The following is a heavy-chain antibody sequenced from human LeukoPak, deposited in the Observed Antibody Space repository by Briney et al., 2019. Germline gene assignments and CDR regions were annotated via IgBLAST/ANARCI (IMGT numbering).Heavy chain of an antibody. D-gene: IGHD6-19*01. Sequence: SETPSLTCTVSGGSISSSSYYWGWVRQPPGKGLEWIGSIYYSGSTYYNPSLKSRVTISVDTSKNQFSLKLSSVTAADTAVYYCARRRAVAVDYWGQGTLVTVSS. J-gene: IGHJ4*02. CDR3: ARRRAVAVDY. V-gene: IGHV4-39*01. CDR1: GGSISSSSYY. CDR2: IYYSGST.